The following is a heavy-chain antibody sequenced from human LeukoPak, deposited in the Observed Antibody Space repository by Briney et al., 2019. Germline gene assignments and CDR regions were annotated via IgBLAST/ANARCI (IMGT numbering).Heavy chain of an antibody. J-gene: IGHJ4*02. V-gene: IGHV4-30-2*01. D-gene: IGHD3-22*01. CDR2: IYHSGST. CDR1: GGSISSGGYY. CDR3: AIYDSRKYYFDY. Sequence: PSETLSLTCTVSGGSISSGGYYWSWIRQPPGKGLEWIGYIYHSGSTYYNPSLKSRVTISVDRSKNQFSLKLSSVAAADTAVYYCAIYDSRKYYFDYWGQGTLVTVSS.